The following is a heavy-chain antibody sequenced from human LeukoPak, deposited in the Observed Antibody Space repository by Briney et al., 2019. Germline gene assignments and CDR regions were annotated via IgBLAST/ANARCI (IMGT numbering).Heavy chain of an antibody. V-gene: IGHV3-23*01. J-gene: IGHJ4*02. CDR2: IIEIGGST. CDR1: GITLYNYG. D-gene: IGHD3/OR15-3a*01. Sequence: PGGCLRLAFAVFGITLYNYGIAWVRQARGKGRGLVACIIEIGGSTKYDDYEKGRLTISRDNHTTNLYMHMTSLTAEGRAVYFSATRDVVIRVILVGFHKEGSYFESWGQGALVTVSS. CDR3: ATRDVVIRVILVGFHKEGSYFES.